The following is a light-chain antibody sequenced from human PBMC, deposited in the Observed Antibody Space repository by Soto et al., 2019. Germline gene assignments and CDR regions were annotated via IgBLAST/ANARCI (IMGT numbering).Light chain of an antibody. V-gene: IGKV3-20*01. CDR2: AAS. CDR3: QQYGSSPRT. CDR1: QSVRSGY. J-gene: IGKJ1*01. Sequence: EIVLTQSPGTLSLSPGERATLSCRASQSVRSGYVAWYQQKPGQAPRLLIYAASSRAAGIADRFSGSGSGTDFTLTISRLEPEDFAVYYCQQYGSSPRTFGQGTKVDIK.